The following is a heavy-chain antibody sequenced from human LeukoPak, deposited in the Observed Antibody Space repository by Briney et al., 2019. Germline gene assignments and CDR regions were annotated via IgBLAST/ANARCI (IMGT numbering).Heavy chain of an antibody. CDR2: IYNSGTT. J-gene: IGHJ3*02. V-gene: IGHV4-30-4*07. D-gene: IGHD6-13*01. CDR1: GDSISSGDYS. CDR3: ARDLLRGESGSWFEAFDI. Sequence: PSQTLSLTCAVSGDSISSGDYSWSWIRQPPGKGLEWIGYIYNSGTTNYNPSLKSRLTLSVDTSNNQFSLSLNSVTAADTAIYYCARDLLRGESGSWFEAFDIWGQGTMVTVSS.